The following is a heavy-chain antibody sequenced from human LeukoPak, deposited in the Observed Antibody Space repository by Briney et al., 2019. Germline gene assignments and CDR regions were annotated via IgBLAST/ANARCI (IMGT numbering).Heavy chain of an antibody. CDR1: GGSFSGYY. CDR2: INHSGST. CDR3: ARLQTLGARVDY. D-gene: IGHD1-26*01. V-gene: IGHV4-34*01. Sequence: SETLSLTCAVYGGSFSGYYWSWIRQPPGKGLEWIGEINHSGSTNYNPSLKSRVTISVDTSKNQFSLKLSSVTAADTAVYYCARLQTLGARVDYWGQGTLVTVSS. J-gene: IGHJ4*02.